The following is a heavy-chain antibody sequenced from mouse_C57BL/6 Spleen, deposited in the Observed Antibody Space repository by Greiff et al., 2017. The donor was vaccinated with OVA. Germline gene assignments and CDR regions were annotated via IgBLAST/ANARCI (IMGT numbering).Heavy chain of an antibody. J-gene: IGHJ1*03. CDR2: IDPSDSYT. CDR1: GYTFTSYW. D-gene: IGHD2-4*01. V-gene: IGHV1-69*01. CDR3: ARRGYDYPYWYFDV. Sequence: VKLQHPGAELVMPGASVKLSCKASGYTFTSYWMHWVKQRPGQGLEWIGEIDPSDSYTNYNQKFKGKSTLTVDKSSSTAYMQLSSLTSEDSAVYYCARRGYDYPYWYFDVWGTGTTVTVSS.